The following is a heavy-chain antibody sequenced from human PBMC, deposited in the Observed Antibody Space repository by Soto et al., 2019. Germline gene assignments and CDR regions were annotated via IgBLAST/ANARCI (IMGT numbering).Heavy chain of an antibody. V-gene: IGHV1-18*01. D-gene: IGHD1-7*01. CDR3: ARYRGYNWNYGWFDP. CDR1: GYTFTSYG. CDR2: ISAYNGNT. J-gene: IGHJ5*02. Sequence: QVQLVQSGAEVKKPGASVKVSCKASGYTFTSYGISWVRQAPGQGLEWMGRISAYNGNTNYAQKLQGRGTMTTDTSTSTAYMELRSLRSDDTAVYYCARYRGYNWNYGWFDPWGQGTLVTVSS.